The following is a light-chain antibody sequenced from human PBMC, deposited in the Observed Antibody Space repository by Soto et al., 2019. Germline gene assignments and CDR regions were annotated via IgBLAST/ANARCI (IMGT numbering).Light chain of an antibody. J-gene: IGLJ1*01. CDR3: GSYTGSIYV. V-gene: IGLV2-14*01. CDR1: SSDVGGYKF. CDR2: EVS. Sequence: QSALTQPASVSGSPGQSITISCTGTSSDVGGYKFVSWYQQHPGTAPKLMIYEVSNRPSGVSSRFSGSKSGNTVSLTISGLQAEDEADYFCGSYTGSIYVFGNGTKVTVL.